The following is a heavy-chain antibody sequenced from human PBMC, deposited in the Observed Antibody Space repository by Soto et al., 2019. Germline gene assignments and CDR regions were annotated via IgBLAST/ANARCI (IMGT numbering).Heavy chain of an antibody. D-gene: IGHD3-10*01. CDR2: ICCNRNNK. CDR1: GFTFSSFS. CDR3: ARDHDSGHDY. J-gene: IGHJ4*02. V-gene: IGHV3-48*01. Sequence: GGSLRLSCAASGFTFSSFSMNWVRQAPGKGLEWVSYICCNRNNKYYADSVKGRFTISRDNSKNTLYLQMNSLRAEDTAVYYCARDHDSGHDYWGQGTLVTVSS.